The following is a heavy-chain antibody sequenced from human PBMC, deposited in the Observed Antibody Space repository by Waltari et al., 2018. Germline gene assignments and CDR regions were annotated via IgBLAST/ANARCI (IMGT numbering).Heavy chain of an antibody. D-gene: IGHD6-13*01. CDR3: ARDKRDGRIAAAGQYGMDV. Sequence: VRQAPGKGLEWVSSISSSSSYIYYANSVKGRFTISRDNAKNSLYLQMNSLRAEDTAVYYCARDKRDGRIAAAGQYGMDVWGQGTTVTVSS. CDR2: ISSSSSYI. V-gene: IGHV3-21*01. J-gene: IGHJ6*02.